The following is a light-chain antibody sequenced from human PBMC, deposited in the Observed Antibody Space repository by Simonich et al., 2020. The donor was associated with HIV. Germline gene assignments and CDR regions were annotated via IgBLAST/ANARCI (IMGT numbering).Light chain of an antibody. CDR2: GSS. Sequence: DIVMTQSPATLSVSPGERATLSCRASQSVSSNVAWYQQRPGQAPRRLIYGSSNRATGIPARFSGSGAGTEFTLTINSMQSEDFAVYYCQQYNDWPPWTFGQGTKVEIK. J-gene: IGKJ1*01. CDR3: QQYNDWPPWT. V-gene: IGKV3-15*01. CDR1: QSVSSN.